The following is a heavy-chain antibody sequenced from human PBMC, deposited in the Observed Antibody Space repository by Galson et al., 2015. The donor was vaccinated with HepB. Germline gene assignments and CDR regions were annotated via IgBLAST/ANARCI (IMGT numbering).Heavy chain of an antibody. CDR3: ARDPTGEGLRFLEWFMPMDV. J-gene: IGHJ6*03. V-gene: IGHV1-18*01. D-gene: IGHD3-3*01. CDR1: GYTFTSYG. CDR2: ISAYNGNT. Sequence: SVKVSCKASGYTFTSYGISWVRQAPGQGLEWMGWISAYNGNTNYAQKLQGRVTMTTDTSTSTAYMELRSLRSDDTAVYYCARDPTGEGLRFLEWFMPMDVWGKGTTVTVSS.